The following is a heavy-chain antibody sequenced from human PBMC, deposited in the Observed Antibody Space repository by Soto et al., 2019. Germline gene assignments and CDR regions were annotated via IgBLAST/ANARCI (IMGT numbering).Heavy chain of an antibody. D-gene: IGHD6-19*01. CDR1: GFTFSDYA. J-gene: IGHJ4*02. CDR3: AKGGRQWLVTSDFNY. V-gene: IGHV3-30*18. Sequence: GGSQRLSCASSGFTFSDYAMHWVRQAPGKGLEWVAVVSHDGRNTHYADSVKGRFTISRDSSKNTVSLEMTSLRAEDTAVYYCAKGGRQWLVTSDFNYWGQGALVTVSS. CDR2: VSHDGRNT.